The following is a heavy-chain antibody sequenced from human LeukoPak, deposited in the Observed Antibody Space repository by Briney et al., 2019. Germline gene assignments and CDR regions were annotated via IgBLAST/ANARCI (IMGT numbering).Heavy chain of an antibody. CDR2: ISAYNGNT. CDR3: ARDPGLYSSSRMEPDY. D-gene: IGHD6-13*01. J-gene: IGHJ4*02. CDR1: GGTFSSYA. Sequence: ASVKVSCKASGGTFSSYAISWVRQAPGQGLEWMGWISAYNGNTNYAQKLQGRVTMTTDTSTSTAYMELRSLRSDNTAVYYCARDPGLYSSSRMEPDYWGQGTLVTVSS. V-gene: IGHV1-18*01.